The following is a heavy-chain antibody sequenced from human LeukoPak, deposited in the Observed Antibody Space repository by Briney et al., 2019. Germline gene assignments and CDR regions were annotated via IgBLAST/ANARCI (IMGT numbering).Heavy chain of an antibody. V-gene: IGHV1-46*01. CDR3: ARANYYASGSRYYYYGMDV. CDR1: GYTFTSYY. J-gene: IGHJ6*02. D-gene: IGHD3-10*01. CDR2: INPSGGST. Sequence: GASVKVSRKASGYTFTSYYLHWVRQAPGQGLEWMGIINPSGGSTSYAQKFQGRVTMTRDTSTSTVYMELSSLRSEDTAVYYCARANYYASGSRYYYYGMDVWGQGTTVTVSS.